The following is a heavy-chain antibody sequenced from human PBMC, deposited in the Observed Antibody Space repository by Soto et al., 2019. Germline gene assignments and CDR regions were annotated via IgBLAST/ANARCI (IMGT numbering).Heavy chain of an antibody. CDR3: ARGYCTTTICDPWFDP. CDR1: GYSFTSYW. D-gene: IGHD2-2*01. J-gene: IGHJ5*02. Sequence: GESLKISCTGVGYSFTSYWIGWVRQMPGKGLEWMGIIYPGDSDTRYSPSFQGQGTISADKSITTAYLQWSSLKASDTAMYYCARGYCTTTICDPWFDPWGQGTLVTVSS. V-gene: IGHV5-51*01. CDR2: IYPGDSDT.